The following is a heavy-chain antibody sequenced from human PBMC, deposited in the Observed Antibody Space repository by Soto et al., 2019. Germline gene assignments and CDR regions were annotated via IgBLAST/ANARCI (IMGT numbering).Heavy chain of an antibody. Sequence: SETLSLTCAVYGGSFSGYYWSWIRQPPGKGLEWIGEINHSGSTNYNPSLKSRVTMSVDTSKNQFSLKLSSVTAADTALYYCARFGGHTVTNDYWGQGTLVTV. CDR3: ARFGGHTVTNDY. CDR2: INHSGST. J-gene: IGHJ4*02. D-gene: IGHD4-17*01. V-gene: IGHV4-34*01. CDR1: GGSFSGYY.